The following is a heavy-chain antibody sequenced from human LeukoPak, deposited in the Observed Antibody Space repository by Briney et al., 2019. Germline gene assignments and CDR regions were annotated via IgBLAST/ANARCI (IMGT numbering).Heavy chain of an antibody. Sequence: GGSLRLSCAASGFTFSSYDMHWVRQPTGKGLEWVSAIGTAGDTYYSHSVKGRFTISRDNAKNSLYLHMNSLSAGDTAVYFCARGHMLTGYYNFAWFDPWGQGTLVTVSS. CDR1: GFTFSSYD. CDR2: IGTAGDT. D-gene: IGHD3-9*01. V-gene: IGHV3-13*01. J-gene: IGHJ5*02. CDR3: ARGHMLTGYYNFAWFDP.